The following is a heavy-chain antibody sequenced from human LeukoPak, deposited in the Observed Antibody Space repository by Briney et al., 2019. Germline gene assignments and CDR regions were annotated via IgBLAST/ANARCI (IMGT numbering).Heavy chain of an antibody. CDR1: GFTFDEYG. J-gene: IGHJ4*02. Sequence: PGGSLRLSCAASGFTFDEYGMSWVHQAQGKGLEWVSGISLNGGATGYADSVKGRFTISRDNGKNSLYLQMNSLRAEDTALYYCVQSVTMFIGWGQGTLVTVSS. CDR3: VQSVTMFIG. CDR2: ISLNGGAT. V-gene: IGHV3-20*04. D-gene: IGHD3-10*02.